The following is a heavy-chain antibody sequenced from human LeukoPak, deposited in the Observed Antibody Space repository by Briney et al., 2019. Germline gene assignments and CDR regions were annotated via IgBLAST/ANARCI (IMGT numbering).Heavy chain of an antibody. J-gene: IGHJ4*02. CDR2: INHSGYT. D-gene: IGHD4-17*01. CDR1: GVSFNDYY. CDR3: TRMTTGHDY. V-gene: IGHV4-34*01. Sequence: SETLSLTCAVSGVSFNDYYWSWVRQTRGKGLEWIGEINHSGYTNDSPSLKSRVTLSIDTSRKQFSLNVRSVTVADTGIYYCTRMTTGHDYWGQGTLVTVSS.